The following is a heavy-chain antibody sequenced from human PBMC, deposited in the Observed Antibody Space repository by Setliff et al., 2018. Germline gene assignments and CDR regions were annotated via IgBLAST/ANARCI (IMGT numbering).Heavy chain of an antibody. D-gene: IGHD6-19*01. Sequence: GGSLRLSCAASGFTFSSYAMSWVRQAPGKGLEWVSSISNSGGYTYYADSVKGRFAISGDNSKNTVYLQVNNLRAEDTAMYYCAKRRGWLDFDYWGQGILVTVSS. CDR3: AKRRGWLDFDY. CDR1: GFTFSSYA. V-gene: IGHV3-23*01. J-gene: IGHJ4*02. CDR2: ISNSGGYT.